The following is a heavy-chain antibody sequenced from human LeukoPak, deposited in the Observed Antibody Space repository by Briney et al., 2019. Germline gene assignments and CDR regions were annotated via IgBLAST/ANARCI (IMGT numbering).Heavy chain of an antibody. D-gene: IGHD1-26*01. Sequence: PGGSLRPSCAASGFTFSSYSMNWVRQAPGKGLEWVSSIISSSSYIYYADSVKGRFTISRDNVKNSLYLQMNSLRAEDTAVYYCASSSGSYPGYWGQGTLVTVSS. J-gene: IGHJ4*02. CDR3: ASSSGSYPGY. CDR1: GFTFSSYS. V-gene: IGHV3-21*01. CDR2: IISSSSYI.